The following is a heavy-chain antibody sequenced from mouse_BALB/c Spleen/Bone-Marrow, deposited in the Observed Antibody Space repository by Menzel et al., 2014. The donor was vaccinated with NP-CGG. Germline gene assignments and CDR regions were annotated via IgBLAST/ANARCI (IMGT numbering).Heavy chain of an antibody. V-gene: IGHV2-9*02. Sequence: QVQLQQPGPGLVAPSQSLSITCTVSGFSLTSYGVHWARQPPGKGLEWLGVIWAGGSTNYNSALMSRLSISKDNSKSQVFLKMNSLQTDDTAMYYCASPIYYDYPLFAYWGQGTLVTVSA. CDR2: IWAGGST. D-gene: IGHD2-4*01. J-gene: IGHJ3*01. CDR1: GFSLTSYG. CDR3: ASPIYYDYPLFAY.